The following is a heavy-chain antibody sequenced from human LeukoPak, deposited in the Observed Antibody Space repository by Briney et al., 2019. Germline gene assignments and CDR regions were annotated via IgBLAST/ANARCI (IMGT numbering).Heavy chain of an antibody. J-gene: IGHJ4*02. Sequence: ASVKVSCKASGYTFTGYYLHWVRHAPGQGLEWMGRINPNSGGTNYAQKFQGRVTMTRDTSISTAYMELSRLGSDDTAVYYCARGGYCSSTSCYGGFDYWGQGTLVTVSS. D-gene: IGHD2-2*01. CDR1: GYTFTGYY. CDR2: INPNSGGT. V-gene: IGHV1-2*02. CDR3: ARGGYCSSTSCYGGFDY.